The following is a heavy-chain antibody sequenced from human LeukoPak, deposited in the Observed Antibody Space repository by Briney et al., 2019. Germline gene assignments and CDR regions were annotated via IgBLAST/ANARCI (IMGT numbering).Heavy chain of an antibody. V-gene: IGHV1-2*06. Sequence: VASVKVSCKASGYTFTGYYMRWVRQAPGQGLEWMGRINPNSGGTNYAQKFQGRVTMTRDTSISTAYMELSRLRSDDTAVYYCARETYGSGSYYLDYWGQGTLVTVSS. CDR1: GYTFTGYY. CDR3: ARETYGSGSYYLDY. J-gene: IGHJ4*02. D-gene: IGHD3-10*01. CDR2: INPNSGGT.